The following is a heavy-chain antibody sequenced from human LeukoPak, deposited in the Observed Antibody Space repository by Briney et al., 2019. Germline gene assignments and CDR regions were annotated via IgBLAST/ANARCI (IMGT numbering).Heavy chain of an antibody. CDR1: GFTFSSYS. V-gene: IGHV3-21*01. CDR3: ARESMVVSSQFDY. CDR2: ISSSSSYI. Sequence: GGSLRLSCAASGFTFSSYSMNWVRQAPGKGPEWVSSISSSSSYIYYADSVKGRFTISRDNANNSLYLQMNSLRAEDTAVYYCARESMVVSSQFDYWGQGTLVTVSS. D-gene: IGHD4/OR15-4a*01. J-gene: IGHJ4*02.